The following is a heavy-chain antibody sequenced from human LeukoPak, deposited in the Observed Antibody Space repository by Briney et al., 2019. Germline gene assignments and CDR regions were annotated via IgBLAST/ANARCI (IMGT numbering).Heavy chain of an antibody. D-gene: IGHD1-26*01. CDR1: GFTFSSYT. Sequence: GGSLRLSCAASGFTFSSYTMKWVRQAPGKGLEWVSSISSSSSYIYYADSVKGRFTISRDNAKNSLFLQMNSLKAEDTAVYFCARATWDPNYYYYMDVWGKGTTVTISS. CDR2: ISSSSSYI. J-gene: IGHJ6*03. CDR3: ARATWDPNYYYYMDV. V-gene: IGHV3-21*01.